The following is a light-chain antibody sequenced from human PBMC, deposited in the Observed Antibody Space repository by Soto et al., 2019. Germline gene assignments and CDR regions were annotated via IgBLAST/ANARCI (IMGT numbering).Light chain of an antibody. Sequence: QSALTQPPSVSGSPGQSVTISCTGTSTDFVGYNRVSWYQQPPGTAPKLMIYEVSKRPSGVPDRFSGSKSGNTASLTISGLQAADEADYSCSLYTSENAYVFGTGTKVTVL. CDR2: EVS. CDR3: SLYTSENAYV. V-gene: IGLV2-18*01. CDR1: STDFVGYNR. J-gene: IGLJ1*01.